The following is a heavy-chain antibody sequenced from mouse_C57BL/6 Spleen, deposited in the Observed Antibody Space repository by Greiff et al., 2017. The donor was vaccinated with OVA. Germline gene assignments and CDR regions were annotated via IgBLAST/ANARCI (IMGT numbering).Heavy chain of an antibody. Sequence: QVHVKQSGAELARPGASVKMSCKASGYTFTSYTMHWVKQRPGQGLEWIGYINPSSGYTKYNQKFKDKATLTADKSSSTAYMQLSSLTSEDSAVYYCARLEKTVDYWGQGTTLTVSS. CDR2: INPSSGYT. CDR3: ARLEKTVDY. J-gene: IGHJ2*01. V-gene: IGHV1-4*01. CDR1: GYTFTSYT.